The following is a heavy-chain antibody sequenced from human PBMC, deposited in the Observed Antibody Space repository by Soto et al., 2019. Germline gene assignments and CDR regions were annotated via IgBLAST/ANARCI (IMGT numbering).Heavy chain of an antibody. CDR2: ISGSGGST. CDR1: GFTFSSYA. Sequence: GGSLRLSCAASGFTFSSYAMSWVRQAPGKGLEWVSAISGSGGSTYYADSVKGRFTISRDNSKNTLYLQMNSLRAEDTAVYYCAKDPVYSNYQTLDYWGQGTLVTVSS. V-gene: IGHV3-23*01. D-gene: IGHD6-13*01. CDR3: AKDPVYSNYQTLDY. J-gene: IGHJ4*02.